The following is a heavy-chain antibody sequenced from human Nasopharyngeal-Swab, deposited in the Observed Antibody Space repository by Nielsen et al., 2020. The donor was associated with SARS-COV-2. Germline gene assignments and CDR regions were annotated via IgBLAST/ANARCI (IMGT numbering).Heavy chain of an antibody. J-gene: IGHJ4*02. CDR1: GFTSVSYG. D-gene: IGHD2-15*01. CDR3: ARRCSGGSCTRGFDY. Sequence: GGSLRLSCAASGFTSVSYGMNWVGQAPGKGLEWVANIKQEGSEKYYVDSVKGRFTISRDNAKNSLYLQMNSLRAEDTAVYYCARRCSGGSCTRGFDYWGQGTLVTVSS. CDR2: IKQEGSEK. V-gene: IGHV3-7*05.